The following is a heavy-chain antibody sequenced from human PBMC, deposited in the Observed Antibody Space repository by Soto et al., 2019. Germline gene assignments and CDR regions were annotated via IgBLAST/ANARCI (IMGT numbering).Heavy chain of an antibody. Sequence: KGLEWVSGVTRGGSAYYADSVKGRFTSSRDNSKNTVFLQMNSLRAKDTAIYYCVFFFQAEDGIRDL. J-gene: IGHJ2*01. CDR3: VFFFQAEDGIRDL. CDR2: VTRGGSA. D-gene: IGHD2-21*01. V-gene: IGHV3-23*01.